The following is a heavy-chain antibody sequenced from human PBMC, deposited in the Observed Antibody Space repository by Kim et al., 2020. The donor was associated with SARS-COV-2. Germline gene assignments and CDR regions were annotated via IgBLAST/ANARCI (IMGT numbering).Heavy chain of an antibody. Sequence: SVKVSCKASGGTFSSYAISWVRQAPGQGLEWMGRVIPILGIANYAQKFQGRVTITADKSTSTAYMELSSVRCEDTAGDYCARRAGLERRDFDYWGQGTL. CDR3: ARRAGLERRDFDY. CDR2: VIPILGIA. CDR1: GGTFSSYA. J-gene: IGHJ4*02. D-gene: IGHD1-1*01. V-gene: IGHV1-69*04.